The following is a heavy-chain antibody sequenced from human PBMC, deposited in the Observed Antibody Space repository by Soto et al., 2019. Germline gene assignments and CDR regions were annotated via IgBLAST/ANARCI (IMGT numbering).Heavy chain of an antibody. CDR1: GGSISGGVYY. CDR3: AREIIPLTTDWYFDL. CDR2: IFDSGST. V-gene: IGHV4-30-4*01. J-gene: IGHJ2*01. D-gene: IGHD4-17*01. Sequence: QVQLQESAPGLVKPSQTLSLTCTVSGGSISGGVYYWSWIRQPPGKGLEWIGYIFDSGSTYYNPSLKSRVTISVDTSKNQFSLRLSSVTAADTAVYYCAREIIPLTTDWYFDLWGRGTLVTVSS.